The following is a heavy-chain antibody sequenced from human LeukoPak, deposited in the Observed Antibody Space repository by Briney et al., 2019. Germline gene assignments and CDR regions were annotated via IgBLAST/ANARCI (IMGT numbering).Heavy chain of an antibody. CDR3: ARANNYGSVKGAFDI. CDR1: GGTISSYY. D-gene: IGHD3-10*01. J-gene: IGHJ3*02. Sequence: SETLSLTCTVSGGTISSYYWSWLRQPPGKGLEGIGYIYYSGSTNYNPSLMRRVTISVDTSKNQYSLKLSSVTAADTAVYYCARANNYGSVKGAFDIWGQGTMVTVSS. V-gene: IGHV4-59*01. CDR2: IYYSGST.